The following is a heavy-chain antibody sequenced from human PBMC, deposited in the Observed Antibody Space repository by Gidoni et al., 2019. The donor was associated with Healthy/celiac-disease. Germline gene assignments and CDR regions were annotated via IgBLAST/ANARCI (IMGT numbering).Heavy chain of an antibody. CDR1: GFTFSSYA. CDR2: ISYDGSNK. D-gene: IGHD3-3*01. V-gene: IGHV3-30*01. Sequence: QVQLVESGGGVVQPGGSLRLSCAASGFTFSSYAMNWVRQAPGKGLEWVAVISYDGSNKYYADSVKGRFTISRDNSKNTLYLQMNSLRAEDTAVYYCAREGTYYDFWSGYRGYNWFDPWGQGTLVTVST. J-gene: IGHJ5*02. CDR3: AREGTYYDFWSGYRGYNWFDP.